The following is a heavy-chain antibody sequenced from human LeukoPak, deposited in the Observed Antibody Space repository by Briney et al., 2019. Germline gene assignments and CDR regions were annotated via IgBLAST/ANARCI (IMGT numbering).Heavy chain of an antibody. CDR2: INPNSGGT. CDR1: GYTFTGYY. V-gene: IGHV1-2*06. J-gene: IGHJ5*02. Sequence: ASVKVSCKASGYTFTGYYMHWVRQAPGQGLEWMGRINPNSGGTNYAQKFQGRVTMTRDTSISTAYMELSRLRSDDTAMYYCARAGPVRDSFGGVIVWFDPWGQGTLVTVSS. CDR3: ARAGPVRDSFGGVIVWFDP. D-gene: IGHD3-16*02.